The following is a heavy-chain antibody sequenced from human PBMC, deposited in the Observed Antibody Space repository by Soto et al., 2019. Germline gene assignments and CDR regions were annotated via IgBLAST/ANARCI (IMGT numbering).Heavy chain of an antibody. J-gene: IGHJ6*02. Sequence: PSETLSLTCAVSGGSISSSNWWSWVRQPPGKGLEWIGEIYHSGSTNYNPSLKSRVTISVDKSKNQFSLKLSSVTAADTAVYYCARSSYRLYYYYGMDVWGQGTTVTVSS. CDR1: GGSISSSNW. D-gene: IGHD2-2*02. V-gene: IGHV4-4*02. CDR2: IYHSGST. CDR3: ARSSYRLYYYYGMDV.